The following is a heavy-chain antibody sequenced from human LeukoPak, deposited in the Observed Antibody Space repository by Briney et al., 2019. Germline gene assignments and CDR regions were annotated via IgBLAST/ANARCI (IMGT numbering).Heavy chain of an antibody. Sequence: KHGESLKISCKGSGYSFTSYWIGWVRQLPGKGLEWMGIIYPGDSDTRYSPSFQGQVTISADKSISTAYLQWSSLKASDTAMYYCARLGHCSSTSCYPYFDYWGQGTLVTVSS. CDR3: ARLGHCSSTSCYPYFDY. CDR2: IYPGDSDT. V-gene: IGHV5-51*01. D-gene: IGHD2-2*01. J-gene: IGHJ4*02. CDR1: GYSFTSYW.